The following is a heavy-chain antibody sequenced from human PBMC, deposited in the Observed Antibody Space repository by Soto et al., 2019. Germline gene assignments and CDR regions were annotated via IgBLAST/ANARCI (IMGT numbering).Heavy chain of an antibody. CDR3: AREYGDYGVIDY. CDR2: INHSGST. V-gene: IGHV4-34*01. Sequence: QVQLQQWGAGLLKPSETLSLTCAVYGGSFSGYYWSWIRQPPGKGLEWIGEINHSGSTNYNPSLKSRVTISVDTSKNQFSVKLSSVTAADTAVYYCAREYGDYGVIDYWGQGTLVTVSS. CDR1: GGSFSGYY. J-gene: IGHJ4*02. D-gene: IGHD4-17*01.